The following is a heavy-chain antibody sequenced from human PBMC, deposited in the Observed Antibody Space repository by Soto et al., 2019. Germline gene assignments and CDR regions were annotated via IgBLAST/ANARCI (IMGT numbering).Heavy chain of an antibody. J-gene: IGHJ4*02. D-gene: IGHD3-10*01. CDR3: AAQPGGGGY. CDR2: IYSGGYT. Sequence: EVQLVESGGGLIQPGGSLRLSCAVSGFTVSNNYMSWVRQAPGKGLEGVSVIYSGGYTAYGDSVKGRFTISRDNSKNTLKLQRKCLGARDGAGYYWAAQPGGGGYWGQGTLVTVSS. V-gene: IGHV3-53*01. CDR1: GFTVSNNY.